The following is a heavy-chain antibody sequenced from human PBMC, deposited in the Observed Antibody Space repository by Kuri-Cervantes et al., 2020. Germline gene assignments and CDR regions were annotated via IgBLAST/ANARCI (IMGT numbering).Heavy chain of an antibody. D-gene: IGHD3-3*01. CDR2: ISWNSGSI. J-gene: IGHJ2*01. CDR1: GFTFDDYA. Sequence: SLKISCAASGFTFDDYAMHWVRQAPGKGLEWVSGISWNSGSIGYADSVKGRFTISRDNAKNSLYLQMNSLRAEDTALYYCAKGRRYYDFWSGYLDYWYFDLWGRGTLVTVSS. CDR3: AKGRRYYDFWSGYLDYWYFDL. V-gene: IGHV3-9*01.